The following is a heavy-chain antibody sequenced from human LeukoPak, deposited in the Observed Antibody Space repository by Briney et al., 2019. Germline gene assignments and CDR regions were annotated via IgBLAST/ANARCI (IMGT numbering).Heavy chain of an antibody. CDR1: GGSIRSSSYY. J-gene: IGHJ4*02. V-gene: IGHV4-39*01. CDR2: FYYSRST. D-gene: IGHD2-15*01. CDR3: ARHESFGAFCRGGSCY. Sequence: SGTLSLTCTVSGGSIRSSSYYWGWIRQPPGKGLEWIGSFYYSRSTYFNPSLKSRVTISVDTSKNQFSLKLSSVTAADTAVYYCARHESFGAFCRGGSCYWGQGTLVTVSS.